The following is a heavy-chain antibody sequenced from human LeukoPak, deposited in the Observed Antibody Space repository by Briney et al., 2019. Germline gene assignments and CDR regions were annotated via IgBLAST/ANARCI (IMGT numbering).Heavy chain of an antibody. Sequence: SVKVSCKASGGTFSSYAISWVRQAPGQGLEWMGGIIPIFGTANYAQKFQGRVTITTDESTSTAYMELSSLRSEDTAVYYCATQRSSSSRYYYYYMDVWGKGTTVTVSS. J-gene: IGHJ6*03. V-gene: IGHV1-69*05. CDR3: ATQRSSSSRYYYYYMDV. CDR2: IIPIFGTA. CDR1: GGTFSSYA. D-gene: IGHD6-6*01.